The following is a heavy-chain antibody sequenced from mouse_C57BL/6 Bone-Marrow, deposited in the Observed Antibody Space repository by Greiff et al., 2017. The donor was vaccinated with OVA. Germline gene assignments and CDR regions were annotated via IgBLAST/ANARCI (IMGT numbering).Heavy chain of an antibody. D-gene: IGHD1-1*01. CDR2: IWTGGGT. J-gene: IGHJ4*01. V-gene: IGHV2-9-1*01. CDR1: GFSFTSYA. Sequence: VQLQESGPGLVAPSPSLSITCTVSGFSFTSYAISWVRQPPGKGLEWLGVIWTGGGTNYNSALTSRLTISKDNSKSQVFLKMNSLQTDDTARYYCARNPNYYGSSYCAMDYWGQGTSVTVSS. CDR3: ARNPNYYGSSYCAMDY.